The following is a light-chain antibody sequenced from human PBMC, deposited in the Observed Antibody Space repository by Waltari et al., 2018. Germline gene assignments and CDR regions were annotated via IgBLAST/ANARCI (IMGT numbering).Light chain of an antibody. CDR3: QQYLSAPRT. CDR2: WAS. Sequence: DIVMTQSPDSLAVSLGERATINCKPSESVIYDSDNKNYLAWYQQKPGQPPKLLIHWASIRESGVPDRFSGSGSGTDFTLTISSLQAEDVAVYYCQQYLSAPRTFGQGTVLEIK. CDR1: ESVIYDSDNKNY. J-gene: IGKJ2*02. V-gene: IGKV4-1*01.